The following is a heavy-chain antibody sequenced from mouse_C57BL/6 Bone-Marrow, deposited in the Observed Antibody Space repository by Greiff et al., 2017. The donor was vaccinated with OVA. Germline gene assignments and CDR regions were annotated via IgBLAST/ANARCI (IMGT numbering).Heavy chain of an antibody. CDR1: GYTFTSYT. CDR3: ARGGDCGSSYDWYFDD. V-gene: IGHV1-4*01. Sequence: QVQLQQPGAELVRPGASVTMSCKASGYTFTSYTMHWVKQRPGQGLEWIGDINPSSGYTKYNQKFKDKATLTADKSSSTAYMQLSSLTSEDSAVYDYARGGDCGSSYDWYFDDWGKGTTVTVSA. CDR2: INPSSGYT. J-gene: IGHJ1*03. D-gene: IGHD1-1*01.